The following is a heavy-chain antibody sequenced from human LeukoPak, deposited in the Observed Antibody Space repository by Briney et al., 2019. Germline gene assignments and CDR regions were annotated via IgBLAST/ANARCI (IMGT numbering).Heavy chain of an antibody. V-gene: IGHV4-59*01. D-gene: IGHD2-15*01. CDR2: IYYSGST. J-gene: IGHJ6*03. CDR1: GGSISSYY. CDR3: ARSVEGYCSGGSCYSYYYYMDV. Sequence: PSETLSLTCTVSGGSISSYYWSWIRQPPGKGLEWIGYIYYSGSTNYNPSLKSRVTISVDTSKNQFSLKLSSVTAADTAVYYCARSVEGYCSGGSCYSYYYYMDVWGKGATVTVSS.